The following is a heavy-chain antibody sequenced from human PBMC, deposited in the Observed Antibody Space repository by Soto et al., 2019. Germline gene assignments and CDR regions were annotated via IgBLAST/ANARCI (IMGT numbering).Heavy chain of an antibody. CDR2: VSSSGSST. D-gene: IGHD2-21*01. J-gene: IGHJ4*02. Sequence: EVQLLESGGDLVQPGGSLRLSCAASGFTFSNYDMSWVRQAPGKGLEWVSSVSSSGSSTYYADSVKGRFTISRDNSKNNLYLQTGSLGAADTAVYHCARRDCGSGRNCEFGAPAFAYWGQGNLVTVTS. CDR1: GFTFSNYD. V-gene: IGHV3-23*01. CDR3: ARRDCGSGRNCEFGAPAFAY.